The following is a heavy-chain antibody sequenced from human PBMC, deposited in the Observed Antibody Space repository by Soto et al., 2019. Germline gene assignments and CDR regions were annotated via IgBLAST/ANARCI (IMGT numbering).Heavy chain of an antibody. CDR2: INSDGSST. J-gene: IGHJ4*02. V-gene: IGHV3-74*01. D-gene: IGHD3-10*01. Sequence: PGGSLRLSCAASGFTFSSYWIHWVRQAPGKGLVWVSRINSDGSSTSYADSVKGRFTISRDNAKNTLYLQMNSLRAEDTAVYYCARDRGWFGEVPFDYWGQGTLVTVSS. CDR1: GFTFSSYW. CDR3: ARDRGWFGEVPFDY.